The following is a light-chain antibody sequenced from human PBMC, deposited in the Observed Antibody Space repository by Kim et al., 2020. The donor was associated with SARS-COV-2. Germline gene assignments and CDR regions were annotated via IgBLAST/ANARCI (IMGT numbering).Light chain of an antibody. J-gene: IGKJ2*01. CDR2: GAS. CDR3: QQYGSSPYT. CDR1: QRVSSNY. V-gene: IGKV3-20*01. Sequence: EIVLTQSPGTLSLSPGERATLSCRASQRVSSNYLAWYQQNPGQAPRLLIYGASSRAAGIADRFRGSGSGTDFALTISRLESEDFAVYYCQQYGSSPYTFGQGTKLEI.